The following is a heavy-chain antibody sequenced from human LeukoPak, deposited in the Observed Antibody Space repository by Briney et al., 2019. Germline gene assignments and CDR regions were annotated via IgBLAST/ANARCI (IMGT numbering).Heavy chain of an antibody. Sequence: SETLSLTCTVSGGSISSYYWSWIRQPPGKGLEWIGEINHSGSTNYNPSLKSRVTISVDTSKNQFSLKLSSVTAADTAVYYCARVRFWSGYYRDAFDIWGQGTMVTVSS. CDR2: INHSGST. V-gene: IGHV4-34*01. CDR1: GGSISSYY. J-gene: IGHJ3*02. CDR3: ARVRFWSGYYRDAFDI. D-gene: IGHD3-3*01.